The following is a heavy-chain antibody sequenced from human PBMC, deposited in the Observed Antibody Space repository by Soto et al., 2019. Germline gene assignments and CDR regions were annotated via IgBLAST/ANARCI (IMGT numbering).Heavy chain of an antibody. CDR3: ARLLWSISNWFDP. D-gene: IGHD2-8*02. CDR1: GGSISSYY. V-gene: IGHV4-59*08. CDR2: IYYSGST. Sequence: QVQLQEAGPGLVKPSETLSLTSTVYGGSISSYYWSWIRQPPGNGLEWIGYIYYSGSTNYNPSLKSRVTTSVDTSKNQFALKLSSVTAADTAVYYCARLLWSISNWFDPWGQGTLVTVSS. J-gene: IGHJ5*02.